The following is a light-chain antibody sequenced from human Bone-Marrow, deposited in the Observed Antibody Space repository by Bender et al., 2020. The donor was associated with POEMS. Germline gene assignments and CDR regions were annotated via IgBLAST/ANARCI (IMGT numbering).Light chain of an antibody. J-gene: IGLJ3*02. Sequence: QSALTQPASVSGSPGQSITISCTGTSSDVGNYNLVSWYQQHPGRAPKLIIYEANKRPSGVSNRFSGSKSGNTASLTISGLQAEDEANYYCCSYAGPFTWVFGGGTQLTVL. CDR2: EAN. CDR1: SSDVGNYNL. CDR3: CSYAGPFTWV. V-gene: IGLV2-23*01.